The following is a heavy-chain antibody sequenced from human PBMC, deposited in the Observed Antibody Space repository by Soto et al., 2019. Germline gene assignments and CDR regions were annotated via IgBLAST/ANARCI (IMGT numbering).Heavy chain of an antibody. V-gene: IGHV1-46*03. D-gene: IGHD3-3*01. CDR2: INPSGGST. Sequence: QVQLVQSGAEVKKPGASVKVSCKASGYSFTSYYMHWVRQAPGQGLEWMGIINPSGGSTSYAEKLQGRVTMTRDTSTSTVYMELSSLRSEDTAVYYCARDPNRVFGVVIDYYYYMDVWGKGTTVTVSS. J-gene: IGHJ6*03. CDR3: ARDPNRVFGVVIDYYYYMDV. CDR1: GYSFTSYY.